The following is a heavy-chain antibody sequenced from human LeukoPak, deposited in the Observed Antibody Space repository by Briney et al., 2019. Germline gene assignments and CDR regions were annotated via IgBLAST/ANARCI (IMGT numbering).Heavy chain of an antibody. CDR3: ARRRASIKKYYFDY. Sequence: SETLSLTCAVYGGSFSGYYWSWIRQPPGKGLEWIGEINHSGSTNYNPSLKSRVTISVDTSKNQFSLKLSSVTAADTAVYYCARRRASIKKYYFDYWGQGTLVTVSS. V-gene: IGHV4-34*01. J-gene: IGHJ4*02. CDR1: GGSFSGYY. CDR2: INHSGST.